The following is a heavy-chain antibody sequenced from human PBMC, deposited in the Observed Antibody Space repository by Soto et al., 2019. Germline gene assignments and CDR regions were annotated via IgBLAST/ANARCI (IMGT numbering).Heavy chain of an antibody. Sequence: PSETLSLTCTVSGGSISSSSYYWGWIRQPPGKGLEWIGSIYYSGSTYYNPSLKSRVTISVDTSKNQFSLKLSSVTAADTAVYYCARHSGCTNGVCYSRLYYYYGMDAWGQGTTVTVS. D-gene: IGHD2-8*01. J-gene: IGHJ6*02. V-gene: IGHV4-39*01. CDR2: IYYSGST. CDR3: ARHSGCTNGVCYSRLYYYYGMDA. CDR1: GGSISSSSYY.